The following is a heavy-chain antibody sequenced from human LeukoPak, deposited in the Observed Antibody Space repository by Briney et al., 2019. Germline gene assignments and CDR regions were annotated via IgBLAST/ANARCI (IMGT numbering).Heavy chain of an antibody. J-gene: IGHJ4*02. CDR1: GFSFSNYA. V-gene: IGHV3-7*03. CDR3: ARGKTDTAMVVDY. D-gene: IGHD5-18*01. Sequence: GGSLRLSCSASGFSFSNYAMYWVRQAPGKGLEWVANIKQGGSEKYYVDSVKGRFTISRDNAKNSLYLQMNSLRAEDTAVYYCARGKTDTAMVVDYWGQGTLVTVSS. CDR2: IKQGGSEK.